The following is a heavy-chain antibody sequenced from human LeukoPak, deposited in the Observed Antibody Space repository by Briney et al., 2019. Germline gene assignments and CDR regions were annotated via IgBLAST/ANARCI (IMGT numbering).Heavy chain of an antibody. D-gene: IGHD5-18*01. CDR2: ISSSSSTI. Sequence: PGGSLRLSCAASGFTFSSYSMNWVRQAPGMGLEWVSYISSSSSTIYYADSVKGRFTISRDNAKNSLYLQMNSLRAEDTAVYYCAREPVDTAMVPFDYWGQGTLVTVSS. J-gene: IGHJ4*02. CDR3: AREPVDTAMVPFDY. V-gene: IGHV3-48*04. CDR1: GFTFSSYS.